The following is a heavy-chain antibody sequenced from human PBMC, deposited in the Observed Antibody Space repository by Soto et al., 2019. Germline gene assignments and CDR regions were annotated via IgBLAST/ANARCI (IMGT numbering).Heavy chain of an antibody. CDR3: AKDHREDYGDYYFDY. Sequence: GGSLRLSCAASGFTFSSYAMSWVRQAPGKGLEWVSAISGSGGSTYYADSVKGRFTISRDNSKNTLYLQMNSLRAEDTAVYYCAKDHREDYGDYYFDYWGQGTLVTAPQ. CDR1: GFTFSSYA. D-gene: IGHD4-17*01. CDR2: ISGSGGST. J-gene: IGHJ4*02. V-gene: IGHV3-23*01.